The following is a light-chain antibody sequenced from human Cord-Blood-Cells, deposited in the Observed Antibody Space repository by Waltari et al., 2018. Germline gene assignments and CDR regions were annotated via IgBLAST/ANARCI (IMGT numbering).Light chain of an antibody. Sequence: EIVLTQSPATLSLSPAERATLSCRASQSVSSYLAWYQQKPGQAPRLLIHDPYKRATGIPARFSGSGSGTDFTLTISSLEPEDFAVYYCQQRSNWPITFGQGTRLEIK. CDR1: QSVSSY. CDR3: QQRSNWPIT. J-gene: IGKJ5*01. CDR2: DPY. V-gene: IGKV3-11*01.